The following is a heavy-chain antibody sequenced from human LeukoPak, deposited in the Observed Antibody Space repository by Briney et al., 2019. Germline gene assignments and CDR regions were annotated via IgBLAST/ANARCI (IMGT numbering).Heavy chain of an antibody. D-gene: IGHD5-12*01. Sequence: SGTLSLSCTVSGASTSHFYWSWIRQPPGKGLEWIGYMHNSGSSKHSPSLKSRVTISIDTSKNQFSLQLTSVTAADTAIYYCARSAEWLRNAFDIWGQGTMVSVSS. CDR3: ARSAEWLRNAFDI. CDR2: MHNSGSS. CDR1: GASTSHFY. J-gene: IGHJ3*02. V-gene: IGHV4-59*01.